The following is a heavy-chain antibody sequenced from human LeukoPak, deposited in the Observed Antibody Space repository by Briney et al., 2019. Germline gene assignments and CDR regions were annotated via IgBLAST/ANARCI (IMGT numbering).Heavy chain of an antibody. J-gene: IGHJ4*02. Sequence: GGSLRLSCAASGVTFTSYSMNWGRQAPGEGLEWVSTISGGGGSTYYADSVKGRFTISRDNSKNTLYLQVNSLRAEDTAVYYCAKGGRWDVTPFDYWGQGTLVTVSS. CDR2: ISGGGGST. D-gene: IGHD3-16*01. V-gene: IGHV3-23*01. CDR3: AKGGRWDVTPFDY. CDR1: GVTFTSYS.